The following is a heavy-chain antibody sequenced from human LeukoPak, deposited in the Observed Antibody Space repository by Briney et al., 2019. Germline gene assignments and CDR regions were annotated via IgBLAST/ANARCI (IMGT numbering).Heavy chain of an antibody. V-gene: IGHV1-69*13. CDR2: IIPIFGTA. J-gene: IGHJ4*02. CDR1: GGTFSSYA. D-gene: IGHD5-18*01. Sequence: GASVKVSCKASGGTFSSYAISWVRQAPGQGLEWMGGIIPIFGTANYAQKFQGRVTITADESTSTAYMELSSLRSEGTAVYYCATVDTAMVTMDYWGQGTLVTVSS. CDR3: ATVDTAMVTMDY.